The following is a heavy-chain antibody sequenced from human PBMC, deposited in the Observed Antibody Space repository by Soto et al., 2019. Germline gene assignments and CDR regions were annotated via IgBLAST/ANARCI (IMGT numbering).Heavy chain of an antibody. CDR1: GYTFYSHS. J-gene: IGHJ6*02. D-gene: IGHD5-18*01. Sequence: QAQLVQSGAEVRKPGASVKVSCKASGYTFYSHSISWVRQAPGQGLEWMGRINADYGNTKYAQKFRGRVTMTTDTSTTTVYMELTNLRSDDTAVYYCASCIQGDYDYGMDVWGQGTTVTVSS. CDR3: ASCIQGDYDYGMDV. CDR2: INADYGNT. V-gene: IGHV1-18*01.